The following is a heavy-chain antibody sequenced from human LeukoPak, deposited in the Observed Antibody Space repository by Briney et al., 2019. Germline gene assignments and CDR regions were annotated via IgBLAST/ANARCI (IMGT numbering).Heavy chain of an antibody. D-gene: IGHD3-22*01. CDR3: AGLSGVDYDSSGYYFGAFDI. Sequence: GESLKISCKGSGYSFTSYWIGWVRQMPGKGLEWMGIIYPGDSDTRYSPSFQGQVTISADKSISTAYLQWSSLKASDTAMYYCAGLSGVDYDSSGYYFGAFDIWGQGTMVTVSS. CDR2: IYPGDSDT. V-gene: IGHV5-51*01. J-gene: IGHJ3*02. CDR1: GYSFTSYW.